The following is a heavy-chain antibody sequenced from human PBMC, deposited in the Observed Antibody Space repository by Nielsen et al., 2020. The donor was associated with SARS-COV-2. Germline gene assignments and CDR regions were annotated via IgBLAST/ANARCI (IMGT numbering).Heavy chain of an antibody. D-gene: IGHD3-3*01. CDR3: ARASRLTIFGVVNWFDP. Sequence: GESLKISCAASGFTFSSYWMSWVRQAPGKGLEWVANIKQDGSEKYYVDSVKGRFTISRDNAKNLLYLQMNSLRAEDTAVYYCARASRLTIFGVVNWFDPWGQGTLVTVSS. CDR1: GFTFSSYW. V-gene: IGHV3-7*03. J-gene: IGHJ5*02. CDR2: IKQDGSEK.